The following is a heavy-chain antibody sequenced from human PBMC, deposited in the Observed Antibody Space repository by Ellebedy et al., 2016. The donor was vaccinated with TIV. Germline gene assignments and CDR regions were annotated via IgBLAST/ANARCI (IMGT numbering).Heavy chain of an antibody. CDR1: GFTFSSYS. CDR2: ISSFSSYI. J-gene: IGHJ4*02. D-gene: IGHD3-16*01. CDR3: AKNHRGDN. Sequence: GESLKISCAASGFTFSSYSMNWVRQAPGKGLEWVSSISSFSSYIYYAHSVEGRFTISRDNAKNSLYLQMNSLTAEDTAVYYCAKNHRGDNWGQGTLVTVSS. V-gene: IGHV3-21*04.